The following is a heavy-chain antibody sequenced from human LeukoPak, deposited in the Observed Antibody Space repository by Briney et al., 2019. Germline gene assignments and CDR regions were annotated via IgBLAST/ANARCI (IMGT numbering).Heavy chain of an antibody. J-gene: IGHJ4*02. V-gene: IGHV3-21*01. D-gene: IGHD6-19*01. CDR2: ISSSSSYI. Sequence: PGGSLRLSCAASGFTFSSYSMNWVRQAPGKGLEWVSSISSSSSYIYYADSVKGRFTISRDNAKNSLYLQMNSLRAEDTAVYYCARAPFIAVAGTIDYWGQGTLVTVSS. CDR1: GFTFSSYS. CDR3: ARAPFIAVAGTIDY.